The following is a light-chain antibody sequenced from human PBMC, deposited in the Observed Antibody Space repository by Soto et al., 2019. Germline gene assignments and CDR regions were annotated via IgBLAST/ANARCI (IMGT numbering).Light chain of an antibody. J-gene: IGKJ4*01. Sequence: ENVLTQSPGTQSLSPGERASLSCRASQSVSSEKLAWYQQKPGQAPRLLIFGASGRATGIPERYSGSGSGTDFSLTINRLENEDSAVYYCQQYGSSILTFGGGTKVDIK. CDR1: QSVSSEK. V-gene: IGKV3-20*01. CDR3: QQYGSSILT. CDR2: GAS.